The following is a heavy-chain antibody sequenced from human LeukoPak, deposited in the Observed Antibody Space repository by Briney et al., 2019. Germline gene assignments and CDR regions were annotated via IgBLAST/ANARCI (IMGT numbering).Heavy chain of an antibody. CDR1: GFTFSSYW. CDR2: INGDGTTT. D-gene: IGHD2-15*01. J-gene: IGHJ4*02. Sequence: GGSLRLSCAASGFTFSSYWMHCVRQAPGKGLVWVSRINGDGTTTTYADSVKGRFTISRDNAENTLYLQMNSLRAEDTAVYYCARSGGHNRLDYWAREPWSPSRQ. CDR3: ARSGGHNRLDY. V-gene: IGHV3-74*03.